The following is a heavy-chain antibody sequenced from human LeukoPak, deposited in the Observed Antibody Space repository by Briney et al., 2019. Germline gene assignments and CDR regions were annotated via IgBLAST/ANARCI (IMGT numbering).Heavy chain of an antibody. CDR1: GGSISSYY. V-gene: IGHV4-59*01. Sequence: PSETLSLTCTVSGGSISSYYWSWIRQPPGKGLEWIGYIYYSGATNYNPSLKSRVTISVDTSKNQFSLKLSSLTAADTAVYYCASPRDGYNGFDLWGRGTLVTVSS. D-gene: IGHD5-24*01. J-gene: IGHJ2*01. CDR2: IYYSGAT. CDR3: ASPRDGYNGFDL.